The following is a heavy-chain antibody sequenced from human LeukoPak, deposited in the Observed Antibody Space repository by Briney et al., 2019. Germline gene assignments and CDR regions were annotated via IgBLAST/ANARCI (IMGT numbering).Heavy chain of an antibody. V-gene: IGHV1-18*01. CDR3: ARGSTRWPQAYYFDY. J-gene: IGHJ4*02. D-gene: IGHD5-24*01. CDR1: GYTFTSYG. CDR2: ISTYNGNT. Sequence: ASVKVSCKASGYTFTSYGISWVRQAPGQGLEWMGWISTYNGNTNYAQKFQGRVTMTTDTSTSTAYMELRSLRSDDTAVYYCARGSTRWPQAYYFDYWGQGTLVTVSS.